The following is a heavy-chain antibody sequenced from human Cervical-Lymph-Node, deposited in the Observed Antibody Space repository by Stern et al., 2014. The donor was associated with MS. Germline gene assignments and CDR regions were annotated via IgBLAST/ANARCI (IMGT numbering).Heavy chain of an antibody. J-gene: IGHJ4*02. CDR1: GYSFTIYY. CDR3: ARHVQGFDY. V-gene: IGHV5-51*01. Sequence: EVQLVESGAEVKKPGESLKISCKLSGYSFTIYYIAWGRQMPGKVLEWMGVIYPYDSDTTYSPSFQGQVTISADKSITTAYLQWSSLRASDTAMYYCARHVQGFDYWGQGTLVTVSS. CDR2: IYPYDSDT.